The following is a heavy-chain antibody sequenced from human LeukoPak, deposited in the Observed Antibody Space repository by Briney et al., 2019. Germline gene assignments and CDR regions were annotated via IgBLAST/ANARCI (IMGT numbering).Heavy chain of an antibody. D-gene: IGHD2-2*01. CDR1: GGSFSGYY. J-gene: IGHJ6*03. V-gene: IGHV4-34*01. CDR2: INHSGST. CDR3: ARVREDIVVVPAAINYYYYMDV. Sequence: SETLSLTCAVYGGSFSGYYWSWIRQPPGKGLEWIGEINHSGSTNYNPSLKSRATISVDTSKNQFSLKLSSVTAADTAVYYCARVREDIVVVPAAINYYYYMDVWGKGTTVTISS.